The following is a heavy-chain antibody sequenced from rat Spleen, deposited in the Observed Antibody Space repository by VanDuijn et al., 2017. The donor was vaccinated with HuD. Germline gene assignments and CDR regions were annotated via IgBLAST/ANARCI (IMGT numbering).Heavy chain of an antibody. J-gene: IGHJ4*01. D-gene: IGHD1-3*01. Sequence: EVQLRESGPGLVKPSQSLSLTCSVTFYSITSSYRWSWIRKFPGNKLEWMGYINSAGSTDYNPSLKSRISITRDTSKNQFFLQVNSVTTEDTATYYCARGGTTVAYYYVMDAWGQGASVTVSS. CDR3: ARGGTTVAYYYVMDA. V-gene: IGHV3-3*01. CDR2: INSAGST. CDR1: FYSITSSYR.